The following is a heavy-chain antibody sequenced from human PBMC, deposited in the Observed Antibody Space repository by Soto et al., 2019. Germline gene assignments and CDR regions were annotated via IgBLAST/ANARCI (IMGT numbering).Heavy chain of an antibody. J-gene: IGHJ4*02. V-gene: IGHV3-30*02. Sequence: GGSLRLSCEGSGFIFSSNGMHWVRQAPGKGLEWVAFMSYDGSAKFLADSVKGRFTISRDNSKSTLFLHMSSLRAEDTAMYYCAIVRVADSPLDHWGQGTLVTVSS. D-gene: IGHD3-10*02. CDR1: GFIFSSNG. CDR3: AIVRVADSPLDH. CDR2: MSYDGSAK.